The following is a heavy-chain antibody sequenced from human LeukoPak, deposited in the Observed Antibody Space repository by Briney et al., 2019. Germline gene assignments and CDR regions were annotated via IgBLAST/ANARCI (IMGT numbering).Heavy chain of an antibody. Sequence: PGGSLRLSCAASGFTFSSYVMHWVRQAPGKGLEWVAVIWFDGSDKYYTDSVRGRFTISRDNSKNTVFLQMNSLRAEDTAVYYCTTSRSTGSYGYCFDYWGQGTLVTVSS. CDR1: GFTFSSYV. V-gene: IGHV3-33*01. CDR3: TTSRSTGSYGYCFDY. D-gene: IGHD3-10*01. CDR2: IWFDGSDK. J-gene: IGHJ4*02.